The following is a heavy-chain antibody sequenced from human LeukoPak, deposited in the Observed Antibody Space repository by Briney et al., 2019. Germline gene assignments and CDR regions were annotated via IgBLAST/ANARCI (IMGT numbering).Heavy chain of an antibody. Sequence: SETLSLTCTVSDGSISSYYWSWIRQPPGKGLEWIGYIYYSGSTNYNPSLKSRVTISVDTSKNQFSLKLSSVTAADTAVYYCARGNPRLRGYFDLWGRGTLVTVSS. CDR2: IYYSGST. V-gene: IGHV4-59*01. CDR3: ARGNPRLRGYFDL. J-gene: IGHJ2*01. D-gene: IGHD5-12*01. CDR1: DGSISSYY.